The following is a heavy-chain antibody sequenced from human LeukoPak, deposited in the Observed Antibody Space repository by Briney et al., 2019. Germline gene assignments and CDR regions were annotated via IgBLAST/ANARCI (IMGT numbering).Heavy chain of an antibody. CDR1: GFTFSSYW. D-gene: IGHD2-15*01. Sequence: GGSLRLSCAASGFTFSSYWMHWVRQAPGKGLVWVSRINNDGRSTSYAGSVKGRFTISRGNAKNTLYLQMNSLRAEDTAVYYCARDNEYCTGGTCRLDYWGQGALVTVSS. CDR3: ARDNEYCTGGTCRLDY. CDR2: INNDGRST. J-gene: IGHJ4*02. V-gene: IGHV3-74*01.